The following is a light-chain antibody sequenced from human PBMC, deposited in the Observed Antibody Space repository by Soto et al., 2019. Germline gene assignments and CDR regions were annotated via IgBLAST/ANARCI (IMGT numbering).Light chain of an antibody. CDR2: DVS. CDR1: QSISGW. J-gene: IGKJ5*01. CDR3: QQYENLPT. V-gene: IGKV1-5*01. Sequence: DIQMTQSPSSLSASVGDRVTITCRASQSISGWLAWYQQKPGKAPKLLIYDVSSLESGVPSRFRGSGSGTDFTFTISRLQPEDIATYYCQQYENLPTFGQGTRLEIK.